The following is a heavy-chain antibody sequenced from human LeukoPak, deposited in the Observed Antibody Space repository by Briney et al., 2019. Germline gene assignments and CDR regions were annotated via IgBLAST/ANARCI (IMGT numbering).Heavy chain of an antibody. CDR3: FKRKTAYEILTGYHLWPFDY. D-gene: IGHD3-9*01. CDR2: ISGSGGST. Sequence: GGSLRLSCAASGFTFSSYAMSWVRQAPGKGLEWVSAISGSGGSTYYADSVKGRFTISRDNSKNTLYLQMNSLRAEDTAVYFFFKRKTAYEILTGYHLWPFDYWGQGTLVTVSS. CDR1: GFTFSSYA. V-gene: IGHV3-23*01. J-gene: IGHJ4*02.